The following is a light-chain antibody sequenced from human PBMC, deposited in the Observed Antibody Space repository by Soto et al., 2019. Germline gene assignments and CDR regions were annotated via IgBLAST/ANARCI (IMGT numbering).Light chain of an antibody. J-gene: IGLJ1*01. CDR3: YSYTSSSLYV. V-gene: IGLV2-14*01. Sequence: QSALTQPASVSGSPGQSITISCTGTSIDVGGYNYVSWYQQHPGKAPKLMIFDVSNRPSGVSNRFSGSKSGNTASLTISGLQAEDEADYYCYSYTSSSLYVFGTGTKLTVL. CDR2: DVS. CDR1: SIDVGGYNY.